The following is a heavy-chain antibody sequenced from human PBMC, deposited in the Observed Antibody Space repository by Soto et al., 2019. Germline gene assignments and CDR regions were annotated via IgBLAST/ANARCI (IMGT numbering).Heavy chain of an antibody. D-gene: IGHD6-6*01. J-gene: IGHJ6*03. CDR1: GFTVSSNY. V-gene: IGHV3-66*01. CDR3: AREIGRGAAQTNYMDV. CDR2: IYSGGST. Sequence: VQLVESGGGLVQPGGSLRLSCAASGFTVSSNYMTWVRQASGKGLEWVSVIYSGGSTFYADSVQGRFTISRDNSKNTVYLQMNSLRAEDAGVYYCAREIGRGAAQTNYMDVWGKGTTVTVS.